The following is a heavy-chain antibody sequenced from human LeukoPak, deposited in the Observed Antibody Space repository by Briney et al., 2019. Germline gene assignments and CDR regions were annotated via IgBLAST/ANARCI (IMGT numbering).Heavy chain of an antibody. CDR1: GFTFRRYE. J-gene: IGHJ6*02. Sequence: GGSLRLSCVVSGFTFRRYEMNWVREAPGKGLEWVSYISSSGSTIKYTDSVKGRFTISRDNAKNSLYLQMNSLRAEDTAVYYCARANTMDVWGQGTTVTV. CDR2: ISSSGSTI. CDR3: ARANTMDV. V-gene: IGHV3-48*03.